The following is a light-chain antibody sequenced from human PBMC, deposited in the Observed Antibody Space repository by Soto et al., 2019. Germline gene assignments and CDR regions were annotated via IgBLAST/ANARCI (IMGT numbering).Light chain of an antibody. CDR1: SSDVGGYNY. CDR3: TSYTSSSTRV. CDR2: EVS. V-gene: IGLV2-14*01. J-gene: IGLJ3*02. Sequence: QSALTQPASVSGSPGQSITISCTGTSSDVGGYNYVSWYQQHPGKATKLMIYEVSNRPSGVSNRFSGYKSGNTASLTSSGRQAEDDADYYGTSYTSSSTRVFGGGTKLTVL.